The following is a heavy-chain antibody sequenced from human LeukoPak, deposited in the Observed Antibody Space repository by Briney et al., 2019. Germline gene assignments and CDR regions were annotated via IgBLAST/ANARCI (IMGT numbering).Heavy chain of an antibody. J-gene: IGHJ6*02. CDR3: AREKTSGGNFYGMDV. V-gene: IGHV3-53*01. D-gene: IGHD2-15*01. Sequence: GGSLRLSCAASGFTFSSHAMSWVRQAPGKGLEWVSIIYSGGNIFYADSVKGRFTISRDNSKNTLDLQMNSLRDEDTALYYCAREKTSGGNFYGMDVWGQGTTVTVSS. CDR2: IYSGGNI. CDR1: GFTFSSHA.